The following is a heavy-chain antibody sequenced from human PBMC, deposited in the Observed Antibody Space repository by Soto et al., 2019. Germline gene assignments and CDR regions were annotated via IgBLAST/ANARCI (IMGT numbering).Heavy chain of an antibody. CDR3: SVCLGELSSPHLYGMDV. D-gene: IGHD3-16*02. V-gene: IGHV3-30-3*01. CDR1: GFTFSSYA. Sequence: VGSLRLSCAASGFTFSSYAMHWVRQAPGKGLEWVAVISYDGSNKYYADSVKGRFTISRDNSKNTLYLQMNSLRAEDTAVYYCSVCLGELSSPHLYGMDVWGQGTTVTVSS. J-gene: IGHJ6*02. CDR2: ISYDGSNK.